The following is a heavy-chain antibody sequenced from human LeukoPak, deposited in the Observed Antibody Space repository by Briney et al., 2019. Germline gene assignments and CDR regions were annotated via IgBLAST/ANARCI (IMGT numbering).Heavy chain of an antibody. J-gene: IGHJ6*03. CDR1: GFTFSSYW. CDR2: IKQDGSEK. V-gene: IGHV3-7*01. CDR3: ARDLKGDMDV. Sequence: GGSLRLSCAASGFTFSSYWVSWVRQAPGKGLEWVANIKQDGSEKYYVDSVKGRFTISRDNAKNSLYLQMNSLRAEDTAVYYCARDLKGDMDVWGKGTTVTVSS.